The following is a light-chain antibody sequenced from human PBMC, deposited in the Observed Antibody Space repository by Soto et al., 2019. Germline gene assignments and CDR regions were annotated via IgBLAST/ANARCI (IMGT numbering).Light chain of an antibody. V-gene: IGKV3-20*01. J-gene: IGKJ4*01. CDR2: GAS. CDR3: QQYGSSPLT. Sequence: IVLTQSPGTLSLSPGERATLSCRASQSVSSSYLAWYQQKPGQAPRLLIYGASSRATGIPDRFSGSGSGTDFTLTISRLEPEDFAVSYCQQYGSSPLTFGGGTKVDIK. CDR1: QSVSSSY.